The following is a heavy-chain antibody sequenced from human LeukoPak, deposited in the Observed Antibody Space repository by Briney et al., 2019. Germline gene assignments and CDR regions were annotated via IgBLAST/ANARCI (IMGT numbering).Heavy chain of an antibody. J-gene: IGHJ3*02. Sequence: GGSLRLSCADSGFSFSKYWMSWVRQAPGKGLEWVANIKPDGSDKYYVDSVKGRFTISRDNSKNTLYLQMNSLRAEDTAVYYCAKARSYCGGDCSLYAFDIWGQGTMVTVSS. D-gene: IGHD2-21*01. V-gene: IGHV3-7*01. CDR1: GFSFSKYW. CDR2: IKPDGSDK. CDR3: AKARSYCGGDCSLYAFDI.